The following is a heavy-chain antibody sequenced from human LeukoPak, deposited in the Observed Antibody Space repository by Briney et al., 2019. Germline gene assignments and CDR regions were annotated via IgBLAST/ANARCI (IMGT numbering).Heavy chain of an antibody. V-gene: IGHV1-2*02. Sequence: GASVKVSCKASGYTFTGYYMHWVRQAPGQGLEWMGWINPNSGGTNYAQKFQGRVTMTRDTSISTAYMELSRLRSDDTAVYYCAREVVWQQLASSGHFHWFDPWGQGTLVTVSS. D-gene: IGHD6-13*01. J-gene: IGHJ5*02. CDR2: INPNSGGT. CDR1: GYTFTGYY. CDR3: AREVVWQQLASSGHFHWFDP.